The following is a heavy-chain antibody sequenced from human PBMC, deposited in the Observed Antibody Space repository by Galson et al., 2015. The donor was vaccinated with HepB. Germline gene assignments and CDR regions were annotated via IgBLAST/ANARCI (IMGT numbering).Heavy chain of an antibody. D-gene: IGHD3-3*01. CDR2: IVVGSGNT. J-gene: IGHJ6*02. CDR3: AADRGLRFGPEESYGMDV. Sequence: SVKVSCKASGFTFTSSAVQWVRQARGQRLEWIGWIVVGSGNTNYAQKFQERVTITRDMSTSTAYMELSSLRSEDTAVYYCAADRGLRFGPEESYGMDVWGQGTTVTVSS. V-gene: IGHV1-58*01. CDR1: GFTFTSSA.